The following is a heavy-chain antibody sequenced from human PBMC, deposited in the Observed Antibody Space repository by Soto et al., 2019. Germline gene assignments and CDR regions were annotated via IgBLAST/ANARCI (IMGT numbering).Heavy chain of an antibody. V-gene: IGHV1-24*01. J-gene: IGHJ3*02. CDR1: GYTLTELS. CDR3: ATDPSCIAAVSCDAFDI. Sequence: QVQLVQSGAEVKKPGASVKVSCKVSGYTLTELSMHWVRQAPGKGLEWMGGFDPEDGETIYAQKFQGRVTMTEDTYTDTAYVELSSLRYEDTAVYFCATDPSCIAAVSCDAFDIWGQGTMVTVSS. D-gene: IGHD6-13*01. CDR2: FDPEDGET.